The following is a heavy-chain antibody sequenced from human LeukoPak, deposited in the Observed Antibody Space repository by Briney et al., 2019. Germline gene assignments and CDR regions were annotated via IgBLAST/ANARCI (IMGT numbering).Heavy chain of an antibody. CDR3: ARGGYSGSYYRFS. J-gene: IGHJ4*02. V-gene: IGHV3-7*01. CDR1: GFTFITYW. Sequence: GGSLRLSCTASGFTFITYWISWVRQAPGRGLEWVANIKQDGSVKYYVDSAKGRFTISRDNAKKTVYLQLTTLRPEDTAVYYCARGGYSGSYYRFSWGQGTLVTVSS. D-gene: IGHD3-22*01. CDR2: IKQDGSVK.